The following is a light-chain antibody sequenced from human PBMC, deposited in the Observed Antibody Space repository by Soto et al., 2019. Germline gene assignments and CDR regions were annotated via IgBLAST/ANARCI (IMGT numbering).Light chain of an antibody. Sequence: EIVMTQSPATLSVSPGERATLSCRASQSVSSNLAWYQQKPGQAPRLLIYGASTRATGIPARFSGRGSGTVVTLTISSLQSEDFSVYYGQQYNNWPITFGPGTKVDIK. V-gene: IGKV3-15*01. CDR2: GAS. CDR1: QSVSSN. J-gene: IGKJ3*01. CDR3: QQYNNWPIT.